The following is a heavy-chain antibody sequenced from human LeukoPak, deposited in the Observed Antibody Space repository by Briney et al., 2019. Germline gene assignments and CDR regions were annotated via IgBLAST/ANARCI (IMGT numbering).Heavy chain of an antibody. J-gene: IGHJ6*03. Sequence: GGSLRLSCAASGFTFSSYGMSWVRQAPGKGLEWVSAISGSGGSTYYADSVRGRFTISRDNSKNTLYLQMNSLRAEDTAVYYCAKDFRCFKGFGVNYYYYYMDVWGKGTTVTISS. CDR3: AKDFRCFKGFGVNYYYYYMDV. CDR1: GFTFSSYG. V-gene: IGHV3-23*01. D-gene: IGHD3-10*01. CDR2: ISGSGGST.